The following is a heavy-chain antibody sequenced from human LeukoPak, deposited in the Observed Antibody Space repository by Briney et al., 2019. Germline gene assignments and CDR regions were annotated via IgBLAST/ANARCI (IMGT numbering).Heavy chain of an antibody. V-gene: IGHV4-59*08. CDR2: IYYSGST. CDR1: GDSISSYY. Sequence: PSETLSLTCTVSGDSISSYYWSWIRQPPGKGLEWIGYIYYSGSTNYNPSLKSRVIISLDTSKNQISLKLSSVTAADTAVYYCATSGGWYRFEYWGQGTLVTVSS. J-gene: IGHJ4*02. CDR3: ATSGGWYRFEY. D-gene: IGHD3-10*01.